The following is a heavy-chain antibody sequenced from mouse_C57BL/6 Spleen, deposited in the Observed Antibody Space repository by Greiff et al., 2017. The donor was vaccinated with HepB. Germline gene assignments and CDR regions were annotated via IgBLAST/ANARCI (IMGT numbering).Heavy chain of an antibody. J-gene: IGHJ2*01. V-gene: IGHV5-4*01. CDR2: ISDGGSYT. CDR3: ARDRGNEDFDY. D-gene: IGHD3-1*01. Sequence: EVKLVESGGGLVKPGGSLKLSCAASGFTFSSYAMSWVRQTPEKRLEWVATISDGGSYTYYPDNVKGRFPISRDNAKNNLYLQMSHLKSEDTAMYYCARDRGNEDFDYWGQGTTLTVSS. CDR1: GFTFSSYA.